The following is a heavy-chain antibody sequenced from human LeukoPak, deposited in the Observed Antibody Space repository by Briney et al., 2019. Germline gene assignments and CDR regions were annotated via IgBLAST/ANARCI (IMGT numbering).Heavy chain of an antibody. Sequence: ASVKVSCKASGYTFTSYGISWVLQAPGQGLEWMGWISAYNGNTNYVQKLQGRVTMTTDTSTSTAYMELRSLRSDDTAVYYCAREGSVFDTAIDFDYWGQGTLVTVSS. CDR2: ISAYNGNT. D-gene: IGHD5-18*01. CDR1: GYTFTSYG. J-gene: IGHJ4*02. CDR3: AREGSVFDTAIDFDY. V-gene: IGHV1-18*01.